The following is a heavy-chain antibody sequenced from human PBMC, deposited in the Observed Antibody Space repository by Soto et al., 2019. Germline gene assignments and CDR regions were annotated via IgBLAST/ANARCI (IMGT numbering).Heavy chain of an antibody. CDR3: VRRVSGTYAY. Sequence: EVQLAESGGGMVQPGGSLRLSCVASGFTFSSYDMHWVRQAPGKGLEYVSSISSNGGTTYYGNSVKGRFTISRDNSKNTLYLPMGSLRAEDMAVYYCVRRVSGTYAYWGQGTLVTVSS. V-gene: IGHV3-64*01. D-gene: IGHD3-10*01. CDR2: ISSNGGTT. CDR1: GFTFSSYD. J-gene: IGHJ4*02.